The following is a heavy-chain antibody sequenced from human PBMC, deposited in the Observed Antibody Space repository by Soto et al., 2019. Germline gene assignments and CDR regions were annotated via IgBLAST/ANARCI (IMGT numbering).Heavy chain of an antibody. V-gene: IGHV1-8*01. CDR1: GYTFTSYD. Sequence: QVQLVQSGAEVKKPGASVKVSCKASGYTFTSYDINWVRQATGQGLEWMGWMNPNSGNTGYAQKFQGRFNMTRNTSISTAYMELSSLRSEDTAVYYCAREGPGGQQLNYYCMDFWGKGTTVTVSS. CDR3: AREGPGGQQLNYYCMDF. D-gene: IGHD6-13*01. J-gene: IGHJ6*03. CDR2: MNPNSGNT.